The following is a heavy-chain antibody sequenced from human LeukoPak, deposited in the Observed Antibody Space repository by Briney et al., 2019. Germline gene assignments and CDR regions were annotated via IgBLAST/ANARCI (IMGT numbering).Heavy chain of an antibody. Sequence: SPTLSLTFAISGDSVSINSAAWNWIRQSPSRGLEWLGRTYYRCKWYNDYAVSVKSRITINPDTSKNQFSLQLNSVTPEDTAVYYCARDRSSGWYYFDYWGQGTLVTVSS. V-gene: IGHV6-1*01. CDR3: ARDRSSGWYYFDY. D-gene: IGHD6-19*01. CDR2: TYYRCKWYN. CDR1: GDSVSINSAA. J-gene: IGHJ4*02.